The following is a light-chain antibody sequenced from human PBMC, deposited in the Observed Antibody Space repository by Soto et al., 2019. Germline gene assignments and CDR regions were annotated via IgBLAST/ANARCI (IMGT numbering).Light chain of an antibody. J-gene: IGLJ2*01. CDR1: XXNXGAGYD. V-gene: IGLV1-40*01. CDR2: GNS. Sequence: QSVLTQPPSVSGAPGQRVTXXXXGXXXNXGAGYDIHWYQQLPGTAPKLLIYGNSNRPSGVPDRFSGSKSGTSASLAITGLQAEDEADYYCQSYDSSLSGGIFGGGTKLTGL. CDR3: QSYDSSLSGGI.